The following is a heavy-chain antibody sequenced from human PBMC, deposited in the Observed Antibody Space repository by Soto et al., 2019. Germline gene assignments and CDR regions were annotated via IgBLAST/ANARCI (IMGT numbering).Heavy chain of an antibody. CDR3: VKGSRGHYDSNNYYYFDF. D-gene: IGHD3-22*01. V-gene: IGHV3-23*01. CDR2: IGDTGDSS. Sequence: EVQLLESGGGLVQSGGSLRLSCAASGFAFNIFAMSWVRQAPGKGLEWVSAIGDTGDSSYHADPVKGRFTISRDNSKNKLFMQMNSLTAEDTAVYYCVKGSRGHYDSNNYYYFDFWGQGTLVTVSS. CDR1: GFAFNIFA. J-gene: IGHJ4*02.